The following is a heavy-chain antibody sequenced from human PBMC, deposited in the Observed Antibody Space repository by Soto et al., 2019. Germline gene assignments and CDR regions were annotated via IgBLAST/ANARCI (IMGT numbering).Heavy chain of an antibody. Sequence: HPGGSVRLSCAASGFSLSVYWMRWVRQAPGKGLAWVSRIDTYGSATKYADSVEGRFSISKDNAENTLYLQMNNLRADDTAVYYCVRVLKSIGWDNDVFDIWGQGTMVTVSS. CDR2: IDTYGSAT. D-gene: IGHD6-19*01. CDR3: VRVLKSIGWDNDVFDI. V-gene: IGHV3-74*01. J-gene: IGHJ3*02. CDR1: GFSLSVYW.